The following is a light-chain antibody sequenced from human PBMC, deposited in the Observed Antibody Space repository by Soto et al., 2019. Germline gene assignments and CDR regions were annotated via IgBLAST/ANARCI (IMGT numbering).Light chain of an antibody. CDR2: EVN. CDR3: SSHGGNSPDV. CDR1: TGDIGNYNF. V-gene: IGLV2-8*01. J-gene: IGLJ1*01. Sequence: QSALTQPPSAAGSPGQSVAISCTGTTGDIGNYNFVSWYQQHPGKAPKLLIFEVNKRPAGVPDRFSGSKSSNTASLTVSGLHAEDEDDYCCSSHGGNSPDVFGTGTKVTVL.